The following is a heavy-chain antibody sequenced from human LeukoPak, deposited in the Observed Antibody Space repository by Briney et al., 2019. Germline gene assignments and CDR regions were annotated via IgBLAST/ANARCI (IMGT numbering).Heavy chain of an antibody. CDR3: ARGESGIYCSGGSCYLSYY. J-gene: IGHJ4*02. V-gene: IGHV1-69*05. CDR1: GGNFNTYA. D-gene: IGHD2-15*01. CDR2: IIPIFGTG. Sequence: GASVKVSCKASGGNFNTYAISWVRQAPGQGLEWVGGIIPIFGTGNYAQKFQGRVTMTRNTSISTAYMELSSLRSEDTAVYYCARGESGIYCSGGSCYLSYYWGQGTLVTVSS.